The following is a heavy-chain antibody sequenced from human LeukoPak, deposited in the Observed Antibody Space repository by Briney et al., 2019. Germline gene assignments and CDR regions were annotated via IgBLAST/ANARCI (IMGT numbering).Heavy chain of an antibody. J-gene: IGHJ4*02. D-gene: IGHD4-17*01. CDR3: ARRVYYGDYGFDY. CDR2: IYSGDSDT. V-gene: IGHV5-51*01. Sequence: EESLKISCKTSGYMFTTYRIGWVRQVPGKGLEWMGIIYSGDSDTTYSPAFQGQVTISVDKSITTAYLHWSSLKASDTAVYYCARRVYYGDYGFDYWGQGTLVTVSS. CDR1: GYMFTTYR.